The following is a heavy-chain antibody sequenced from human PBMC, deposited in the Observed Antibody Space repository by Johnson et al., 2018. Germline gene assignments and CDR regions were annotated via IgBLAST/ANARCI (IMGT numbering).Heavy chain of an antibody. D-gene: IGHD5-24*01. CDR2: IIPIFGTA. Sequence: VQLLESGAEVKKPGSSVKVSCNISGGTFSNYPISWVRQAPGQGLEWMGGIIPIFGTATYAQKFRGRVTITADESTSTSFMELNSLRSEDTAVYYCARDSGGLVENMEVWGQGTTVTVSS. V-gene: IGHV1-69*01. CDR3: ARDSGGLVENMEV. J-gene: IGHJ6*02. CDR1: GGTFSNYP.